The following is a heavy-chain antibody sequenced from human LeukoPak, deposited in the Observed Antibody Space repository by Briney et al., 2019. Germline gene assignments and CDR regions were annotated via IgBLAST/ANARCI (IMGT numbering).Heavy chain of an antibody. J-gene: IGHJ3*02. CDR1: GFTFSSYS. CDR2: LSSSSTYL. Sequence: PGGSLRLSCAASGFTFSSYSMNWVRQAPGKGLEWVSSLSSSSTYLHYADSVKGRFTISRDNAKNSLLLQMNSLRAEDTAVYYCARRRMADDAFDIWGQGTMVTVSS. CDR3: ARRRMADDAFDI. V-gene: IGHV3-21*01. D-gene: IGHD5-24*01.